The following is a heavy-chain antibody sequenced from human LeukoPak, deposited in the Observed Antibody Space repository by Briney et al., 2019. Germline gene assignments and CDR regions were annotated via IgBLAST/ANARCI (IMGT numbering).Heavy chain of an antibody. CDR2: IRGSTYI. D-gene: IGHD5-18*01. J-gene: IGHJ4*02. CDR3: VRGGGGYSSGLPAYYFDY. CDR1: GFIFSSYS. V-gene: IGHV3-69-1*02. Sequence: GGSLRLSCAASGFIFSSYSMNWVRQAPGRGLEWVSSIRGSTYIYYADSVKGRFTTSRDNAKNSVYLQVNSLRADDTAVYYCVRGGGGYSSGLPAYYFDYWGRGTLVTVSS.